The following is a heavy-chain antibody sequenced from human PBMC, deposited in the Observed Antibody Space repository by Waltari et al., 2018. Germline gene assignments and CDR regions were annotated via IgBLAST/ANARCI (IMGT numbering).Heavy chain of an antibody. CDR2: ISSSSSYI. CDR3: ARSSGWTPRTYYFDY. Sequence: EVQLVESGGGLVKPGGSLRLSCAASGFTFSSYSMNWVRQAPGKGLEWVSSISSSSSYIYYAGSVKGRFTISRDNAKNSLYLQMNSLRAEDTAVYYCARSSGWTPRTYYFDYWGQGTLVTVSS. V-gene: IGHV3-21*01. D-gene: IGHD6-19*01. CDR1: GFTFSSYS. J-gene: IGHJ4*02.